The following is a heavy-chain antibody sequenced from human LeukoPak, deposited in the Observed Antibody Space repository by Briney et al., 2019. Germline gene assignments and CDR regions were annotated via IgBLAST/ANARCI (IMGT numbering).Heavy chain of an antibody. J-gene: IGHJ4*02. Sequence: RSGGSLRLFCAASGFTFSSYSMNWVRQAPGKGLEWVSSISSSSSYIYYADSVKGRFTISRDNAKNSLYLQMNSLRAEDTAVYYCARSPGWAVASYYFDYWGQGTLVTVSS. CDR1: GFTFSSYS. CDR2: ISSSSSYI. V-gene: IGHV3-21*01. CDR3: ARSPGWAVASYYFDY. D-gene: IGHD6-19*01.